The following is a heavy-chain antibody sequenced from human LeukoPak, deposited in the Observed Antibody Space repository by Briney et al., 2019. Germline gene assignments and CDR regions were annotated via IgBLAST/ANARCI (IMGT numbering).Heavy chain of an antibody. D-gene: IGHD6-13*01. J-gene: IGHJ4*02. CDR3: AKDLTGSSWTFDY. CDR1: GFTFSSYG. CDR2: IRNDGSKK. Sequence: GGSLTLSCASSGFTFSSYGMHWVRQPPGKVLEWVGFIRNDGSKKYYADSVKGRFTISRDNSKNTLYLQMNSLRAEDTAVYYCAKDLTGSSWTFDYWGQATLVAVSS. V-gene: IGHV3-30*02.